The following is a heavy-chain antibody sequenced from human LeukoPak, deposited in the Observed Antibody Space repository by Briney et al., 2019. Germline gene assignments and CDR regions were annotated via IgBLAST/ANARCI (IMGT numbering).Heavy chain of an antibody. CDR1: GFTFSSYA. CDR2: ISGSGGST. J-gene: IGHJ4*02. V-gene: IGHV3-23*01. CDR3: AKHMVRGVTYFDY. Sequence: GGSLRLSCAASGFTFSSYAMSWVRQAPGNGLEWVSAISGSGGSTYYADSVKGRFTISRDNSKNTLYLQMNSLRAEDTAVYYCAKHMVRGVTYFDYWGQGTLVTVSS. D-gene: IGHD3-10*01.